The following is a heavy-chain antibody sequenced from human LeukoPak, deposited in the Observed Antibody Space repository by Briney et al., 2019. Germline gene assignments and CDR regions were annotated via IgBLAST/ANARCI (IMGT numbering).Heavy chain of an antibody. V-gene: IGHV1-18*01. CDR2: ISAYNGNT. CDR1: GYTFTSYG. D-gene: IGHD5-18*01. Sequence: ASVKVSCKASGYTFTSYGISWVRQAPGQGLEWMGWISAYNGNTNYAQKFQGRVTITADESTSTAYMELSSLRSEDTAVYYCARSGYSYGFQQRPYWYFDLWGRGTLVTVSS. J-gene: IGHJ2*01. CDR3: ARSGYSYGFQQRPYWYFDL.